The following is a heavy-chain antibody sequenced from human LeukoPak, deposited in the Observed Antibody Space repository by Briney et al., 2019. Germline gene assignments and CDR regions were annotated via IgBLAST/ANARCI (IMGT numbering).Heavy chain of an antibody. V-gene: IGHV3-21*06. D-gene: IGHD4-17*01. CDR3: ARDGEPTTVTTDYFDY. J-gene: IGHJ4*02. Sequence: GGSLRLSCAASGFTFSSYSMNWVRQAPGKGLEWVSSISSSSSYIYYADSVKGRFTISRDNAKNSLYLQMNSLRAEDTAVYYCARDGEPTTVTTDYFDYWGQGTLVTVSS. CDR2: ISSSSSYI. CDR1: GFTFSSYS.